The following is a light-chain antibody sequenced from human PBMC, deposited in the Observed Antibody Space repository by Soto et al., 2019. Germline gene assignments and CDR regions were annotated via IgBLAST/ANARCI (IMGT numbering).Light chain of an antibody. CDR3: CSYAVGSTLV. CDR2: EGS. J-gene: IGLJ2*01. CDR1: SSDVGSYNL. Sequence: QSALTQPASVSGSPGQSITISCTGTSSDVGSYNLVSWHQQHPGKAPKLMIYEGSKRPSGVSHRFSGSKSGNTASLTISGLQGEDEADYYCCSYAVGSTLVFGGGTKLTVL. V-gene: IGLV2-23*01.